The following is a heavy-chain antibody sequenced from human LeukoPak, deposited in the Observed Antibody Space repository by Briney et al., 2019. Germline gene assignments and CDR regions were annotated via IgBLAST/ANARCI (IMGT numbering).Heavy chain of an antibody. CDR1: GYTLTELS. Sequence: GASVNLSCKVSGYTLTELSMHWVRQAPGKGLEWMGGFDPEDGETIYAQKFQGRVTMTEDTSTDTAYMELSSLRSEDTAVYYCVTDSGGRRGYFFYWGQGPVHRVSS. CDR3: VTDSGGRRGYFFY. J-gene: IGHJ4*02. V-gene: IGHV1-24*01. D-gene: IGHD3-22*01. CDR2: FDPEDGET.